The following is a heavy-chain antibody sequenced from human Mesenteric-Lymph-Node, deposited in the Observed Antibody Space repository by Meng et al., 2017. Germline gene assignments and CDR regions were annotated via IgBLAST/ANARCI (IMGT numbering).Heavy chain of an antibody. CDR2: IYSGGST. CDR3: AREAPYYDYVWGSYGY. J-gene: IGHJ4*02. CDR1: GFTVSSNY. D-gene: IGHD3-16*01. V-gene: IGHV3-66*01. Sequence: GESLKISCAASGFTVSSNYMSWVRQAPGKGLEWVSVIYSGGSTYYADSVKGRFTISRDNAKNTLYLQMNSLRAEDTAVYYCAREAPYYDYVWGSYGYWGQGTLVTVSS.